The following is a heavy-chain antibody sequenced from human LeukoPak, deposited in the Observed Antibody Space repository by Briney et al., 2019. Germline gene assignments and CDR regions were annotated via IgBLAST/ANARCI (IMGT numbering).Heavy chain of an antibody. J-gene: IGHJ5*02. CDR2: IYYSGST. D-gene: IGHD3-16*01. CDR1: GGSISSSSYY. Sequence: SETLSLTCTVSGGSISSSSYYWGWIRQPPGKGLEWIGSIYYSGSTYYNPSLKSRVTISVDTSKNQFSLKLSSVTAADTAVYYCARDIWGSSTWGPGTLVTVSS. CDR3: ARDIWGSST. V-gene: IGHV4-39*02.